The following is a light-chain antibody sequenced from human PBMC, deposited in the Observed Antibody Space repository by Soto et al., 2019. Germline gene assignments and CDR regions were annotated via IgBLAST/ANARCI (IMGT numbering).Light chain of an antibody. J-gene: IGKJ1*01. CDR2: GAS. Sequence: EIVLTQSPGSLSLSPGERATLSCRASQSVRSSYLAWYQQKPGQAPSLLIYGASSRATGIPDRFSGSGSGTDFTLTISSLEPEDVAVYYCQQYGNSPWTFGQGTKVEIK. CDR1: QSVRSSY. CDR3: QQYGNSPWT. V-gene: IGKV3-20*01.